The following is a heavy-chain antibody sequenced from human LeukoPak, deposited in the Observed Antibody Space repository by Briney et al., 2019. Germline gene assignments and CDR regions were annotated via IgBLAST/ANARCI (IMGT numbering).Heavy chain of an antibody. J-gene: IGHJ4*02. V-gene: IGHV1-2*06. CDR1: GGTFSSYT. CDR2: INPNSGGT. D-gene: IGHD3-22*01. CDR3: ARGPFYYDSSGWTFHFDY. Sequence: GASVKVSCKASGGTFSSYTISWVRQAPGQGLEWMGRINPNSGGTNYAQKFQGRVTMTRDTSISTAYMELSRLRSDDTAVYYCARGPFYYDSSGWTFHFDYWGQGTLVTVSS.